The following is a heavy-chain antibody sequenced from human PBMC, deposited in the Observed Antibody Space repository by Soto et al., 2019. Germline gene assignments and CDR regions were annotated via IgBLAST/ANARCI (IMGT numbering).Heavy chain of an antibody. Sequence: ASVKVSCKASGYTFTTYAMHWVRLAPGQSLEWMGWINAANGNIRYSQKFQGRGTITTDTSATTAYMELSSLRFEDTAVYYCARVSPYGSGSDYYGMDVWG. J-gene: IGHJ6*02. CDR1: GYTFTTYA. CDR3: ARVSPYGSGSDYYGMDV. D-gene: IGHD3-10*01. V-gene: IGHV1-3*01. CDR2: INAANGNI.